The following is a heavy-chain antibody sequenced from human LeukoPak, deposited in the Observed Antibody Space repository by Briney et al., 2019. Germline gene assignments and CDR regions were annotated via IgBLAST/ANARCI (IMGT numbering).Heavy chain of an antibody. CDR2: IRYDGSNK. Sequence: GGSLRLSCAASGFTFSSYGMHWVRQAPGKGLEWVAFIRYDGSNKYYADSVKGRFTISRDNAKNSLYLQMNSLRAEDTAVYYCARDPSYYDSSGPTAKTFDIWGQGTMVTVSS. J-gene: IGHJ3*02. D-gene: IGHD3-22*01. V-gene: IGHV3-30*02. CDR3: ARDPSYYDSSGPTAKTFDI. CDR1: GFTFSSYG.